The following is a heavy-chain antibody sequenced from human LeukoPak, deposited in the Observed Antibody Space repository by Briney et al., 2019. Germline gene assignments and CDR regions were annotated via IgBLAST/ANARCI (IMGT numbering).Heavy chain of an antibody. D-gene: IGHD5-24*01. CDR2: IYSGGST. CDR1: GFTVSSNY. CDR3: ASPSGRDGYHPSLPFDY. Sequence: GGSLRLSCAASGFTVSSNYMSWVRQAPGKGLEWVSVIYSGGSTYYSDSVKGRFTISRDKSKNTLYLQMNSLRAEDTPVYYCASPSGRDGYHPSLPFDYWGQGTLVTVSS. V-gene: IGHV3-66*01. J-gene: IGHJ4*02.